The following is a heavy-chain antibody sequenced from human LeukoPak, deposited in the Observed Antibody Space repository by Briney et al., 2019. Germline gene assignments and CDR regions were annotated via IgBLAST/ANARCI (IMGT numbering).Heavy chain of an antibody. Sequence: SETLSLTCTVSGGSISSHYWSWIRQPPGKGLEWIGYIYYSGSTNYNPSLKSRVTISVDTSKNQFSLKLSSVTAADTAVYYCARVGVTGTRPLAFDYWGQGTLVTVSS. CDR1: GGSISSHY. J-gene: IGHJ4*02. CDR3: ARVGVTGTRPLAFDY. CDR2: IYYSGST. D-gene: IGHD1-7*01. V-gene: IGHV4-59*11.